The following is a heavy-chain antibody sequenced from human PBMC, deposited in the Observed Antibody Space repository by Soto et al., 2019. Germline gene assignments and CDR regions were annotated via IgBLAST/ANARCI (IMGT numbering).Heavy chain of an antibody. CDR1: GGSISSSSYY. CDR2: IYYSGST. Sequence: SETLSLTCTVSGGSISSSSYYWGWIRQPPGKGLEWIGSIYYSGSTYYNPSLKSRVTISVDTSKNQFSLKLSSVTAADTAVYYGARDGRSPSDFWSGYYYYYYGMDVWGQGTTVTVSS. J-gene: IGHJ6*02. D-gene: IGHD3-3*01. V-gene: IGHV4-39*07. CDR3: ARDGRSPSDFWSGYYYYYYGMDV.